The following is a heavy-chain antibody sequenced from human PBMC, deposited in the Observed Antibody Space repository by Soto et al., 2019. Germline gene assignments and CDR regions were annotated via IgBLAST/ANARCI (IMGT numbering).Heavy chain of an antibody. CDR3: ARGGAKNWFDP. CDR1: GYSFTSYC. Sequence: GESLKSSGKGSGYSFTSYCIGWVLQMPGKGLEWMGIIYPGDSDTRYSPSFQGQVTISANKSISTAYLQWSSLKASDTAMYYCARGGAKNWFDPWGQGTLVTVSS. D-gene: IGHD3-16*01. CDR2: IYPGDSDT. J-gene: IGHJ5*02. V-gene: IGHV5-51*01.